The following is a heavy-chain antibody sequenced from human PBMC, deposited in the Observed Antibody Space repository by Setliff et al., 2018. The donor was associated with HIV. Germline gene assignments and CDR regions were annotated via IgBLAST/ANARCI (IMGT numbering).Heavy chain of an antibody. J-gene: IGHJ3*02. V-gene: IGHV1-46*01. Sequence: ASVKVSCKASGYTFTNYYMHWVRLAPGQGLEWTGMINPRGGSTNYAQMFQGRVTMTRDTSTSTVYVELSSLRSEDTAVYYCARVWSPGGYSHAFDIWGQGTMVTVSS. CDR3: ARVWSPGGYSHAFDI. D-gene: IGHD3-22*01. CDR2: INPRGGST. CDR1: GYTFTNYY.